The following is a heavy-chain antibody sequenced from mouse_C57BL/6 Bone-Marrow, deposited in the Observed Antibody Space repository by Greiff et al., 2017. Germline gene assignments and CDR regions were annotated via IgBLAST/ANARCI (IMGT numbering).Heavy chain of an antibody. CDR1: GFNIKDDY. D-gene: IGHD1-1*01. V-gene: IGHV14-4*01. CDR3: TTRIYYYVGFGD. CDR2: IDPENGDT. J-gene: IGHJ3*01. Sequence: DVKLVESGAELVRPGASVKLSCTASGFNIKDDYMHWVKQRPEQGLEWIGWIDPENGDTEYASKFQGKATITADKSSNTAYLQLSSLTSEDTAVYYCTTRIYYYVGFGDCGQGTLVTVSA.